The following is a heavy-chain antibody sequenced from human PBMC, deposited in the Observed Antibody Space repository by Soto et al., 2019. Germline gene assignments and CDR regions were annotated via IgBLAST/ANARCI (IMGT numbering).Heavy chain of an antibody. J-gene: IGHJ3*02. CDR3: ARHRLTSFGGVVVVFSAFEM. CDR1: GGSSSITDYY. CDR2: MYYGANT. V-gene: IGHV4-39*01. D-gene: IGHD3-16*02. Sequence: SETLSLTCTVSGGSSSITDYYWGWIRQPPGKGLEWIGSMYYGANTYYNESLRGRVLMSVDPSKNQFSLTLSSVTAADTAVYYCARHRLTSFGGVVVVFSAFEMWGQGTVVTVSS.